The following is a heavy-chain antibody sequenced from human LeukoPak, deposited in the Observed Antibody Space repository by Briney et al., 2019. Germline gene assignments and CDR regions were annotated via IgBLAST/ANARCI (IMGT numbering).Heavy chain of an antibody. V-gene: IGHV1-69*04. D-gene: IGHD6-19*01. CDR1: GGTFSSYA. CDR2: IIPILGIA. J-gene: IGHJ4*02. CDR3: ARGIDSSGVDY. Sequence: SVKVSCKASGGTFSSYAISWVRQAPGQGLEWMGGIIPILGIANYAQKFQGRVTITADKSTSTAYMELSSLRSEDTAVYYCARGIDSSGVDYWGQGTLVTVSS.